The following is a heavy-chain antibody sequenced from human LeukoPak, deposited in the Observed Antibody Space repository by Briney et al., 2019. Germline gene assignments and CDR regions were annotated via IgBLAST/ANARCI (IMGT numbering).Heavy chain of an antibody. Sequence: ASVKVSCKAPGYTFTSYDINWVRQATGQGLEWMGWMNPNSGNTGYAQKFQGRVTMTRNTSISTAYMELSSLRSEDTAVYYCARTLRFLEWLLYPYGMDVWGQGTTVTVSS. CDR2: MNPNSGNT. J-gene: IGHJ6*02. CDR3: ARTLRFLEWLLYPYGMDV. D-gene: IGHD3-3*01. CDR1: GYTFTSYD. V-gene: IGHV1-8*01.